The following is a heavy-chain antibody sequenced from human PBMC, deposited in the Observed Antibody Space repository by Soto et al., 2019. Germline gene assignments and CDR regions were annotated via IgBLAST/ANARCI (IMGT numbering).Heavy chain of an antibody. CDR3: ARDFLYGMDV. CDR1: GFTFSSYA. CDR2: ISYDGSNK. Sequence: GGSLRLSCAAAGFTFSSYAMHWVRQAPGKGLEWVAVISYDGSNKYYADSVKGRFTISRDNSKNTLYLQMNSLRAEDTAVYYCARDFLYGMDVWGQGTTVTVSS. V-gene: IGHV3-30-3*01. J-gene: IGHJ6*02.